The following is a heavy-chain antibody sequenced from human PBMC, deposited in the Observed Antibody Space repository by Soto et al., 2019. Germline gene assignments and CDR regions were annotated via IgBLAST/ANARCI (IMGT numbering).Heavy chain of an antibody. Sequence: SETLSLTCAVSGGSISSSNWWSWVRQPPGKGLEWIGEIYHSGSTNYNPSLKSRVTISVDKSKNQFSLKLSSVTAADTAVYYCARVHSGWYYYYYMDVWGKGTTVTVSS. CDR3: ARVHSGWYYYYYMDV. J-gene: IGHJ6*03. CDR1: GGSISSSNW. CDR2: IYHSGST. D-gene: IGHD6-19*01. V-gene: IGHV4-4*02.